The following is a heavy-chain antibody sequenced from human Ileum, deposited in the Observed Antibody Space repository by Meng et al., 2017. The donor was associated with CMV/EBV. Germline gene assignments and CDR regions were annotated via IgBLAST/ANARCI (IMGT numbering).Heavy chain of an antibody. CDR1: GFPFNVYA. D-gene: IGHD1-26*01. Sequence: CAASGFPFNVYAMNWLRQAPGKGLECVAGIYVKGAGTFYADSVKDRFIISRDDSENRLYLHMNNLRAEDTAVYYCARKVGGGYFFDYWGQGTLVTVSS. CDR2: IYVKGAGT. J-gene: IGHJ4*02. CDR3: ARKVGGGYFFDY. V-gene: IGHV3-23*01.